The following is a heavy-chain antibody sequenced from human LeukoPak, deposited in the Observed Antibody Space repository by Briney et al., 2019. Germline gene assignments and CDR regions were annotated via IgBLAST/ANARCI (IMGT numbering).Heavy chain of an antibody. Sequence: ASVKVSCKASGFTFTSSAVQWVRQARGQRLEWIGWIVVGSGNTNYAQKFQERVTITRDMSTSTAYMELSSLRSEDTAVHYCAADIGHSYGYDYWGQGTLVTVSS. CDR1: GFTFTSSA. J-gene: IGHJ4*02. D-gene: IGHD5-18*01. V-gene: IGHV1-58*01. CDR2: IVVGSGNT. CDR3: AADIGHSYGYDY.